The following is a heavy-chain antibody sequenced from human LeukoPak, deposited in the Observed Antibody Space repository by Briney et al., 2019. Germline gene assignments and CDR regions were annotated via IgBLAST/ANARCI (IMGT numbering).Heavy chain of an antibody. CDR2: ISGSAGGT. CDR1: GITLSNYG. V-gene: IGHV3-23*01. CDR3: AKRGVVIRVILVGFHKEAYYFDS. J-gene: IGHJ4*02. Sequence: GGSLRLSCAVSGITLSNYGMSWVRQAPGRGLEWVAGISGSAGGTNYADSVKGRFTISRDNSKNTLYLQMNRLRAEDTAVYFCAKRGVVIRVILVGFHKEAYYFDSWGQGALVTVSS. D-gene: IGHD3-22*01.